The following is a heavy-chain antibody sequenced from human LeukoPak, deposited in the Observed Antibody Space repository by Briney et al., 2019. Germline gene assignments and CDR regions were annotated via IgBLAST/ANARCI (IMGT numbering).Heavy chain of an antibody. J-gene: IGHJ4*02. CDR1: GFTFSSYA. CDR3: AKIPLSYYYGSGSSI. V-gene: IGHV3-23*01. CDR2: ISGSGGST. Sequence: GGSLRLSCAASGFTFSSYAMSWVRQAPGEGLEWVSAISGSGGSTYYADSVKGRFTISRDNSKNTLYLQMNSLRAEDTAVYYCAKIPLSYYYGSGSSIWGQGTLVTVSS. D-gene: IGHD3-10*01.